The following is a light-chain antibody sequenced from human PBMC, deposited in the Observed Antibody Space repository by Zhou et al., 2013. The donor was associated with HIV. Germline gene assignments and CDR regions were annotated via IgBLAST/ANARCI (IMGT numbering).Light chain of an antibody. V-gene: IGKV1-39*01. J-gene: IGKJ3*01. CDR2: AAS. CDR1: QGISHD. Sequence: DIQMTQSPSSLSASVGDKVTITCRASQGISHDLGWYQQKPGEPPKRLIYAASSLQSGVPSRFSGSGSGTDFTLTISSLQPEDFATYYCQQSYSTPRFTFGPGTKVDIK. CDR3: QQSYSTPRFT.